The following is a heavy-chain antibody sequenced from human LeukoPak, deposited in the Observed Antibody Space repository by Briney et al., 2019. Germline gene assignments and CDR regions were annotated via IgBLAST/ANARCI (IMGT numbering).Heavy chain of an antibody. Sequence: GGSLRLSCAASGFTFSTFAMIWVRQPPGKGLEWVSSIFPSGGEIHYADSVRGRFTISRDNSKNTLYLQMNSLRAEDTAVYYCAKDSAKKYDDYWGQGTLVTVSS. D-gene: IGHD2/OR15-2a*01. J-gene: IGHJ4*02. V-gene: IGHV3-23*01. CDR1: GFTFSTFA. CDR2: IFPSGGEI. CDR3: AKDSAKKYDDY.